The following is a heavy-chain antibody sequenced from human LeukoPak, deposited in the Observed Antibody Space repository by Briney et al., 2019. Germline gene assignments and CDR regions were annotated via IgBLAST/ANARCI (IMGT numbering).Heavy chain of an antibody. CDR3: ARRIDRTDAFDI. CDR2: IYYSGST. D-gene: IGHD2-15*01. Sequence: SETLSLTCTVSLGSISNYYWSWIRQPPGKGLEWIGYIYYSGSTNYNSSLKRRATISVDTSKNQFSLKLSSVTAADTAVYYCARRIDRTDAFDIWGQGTMVTVSS. V-gene: IGHV4-59*01. J-gene: IGHJ3*02. CDR1: LGSISNYY.